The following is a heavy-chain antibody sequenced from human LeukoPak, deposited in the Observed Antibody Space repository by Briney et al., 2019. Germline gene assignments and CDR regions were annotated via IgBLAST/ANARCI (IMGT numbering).Heavy chain of an antibody. CDR1: GFTFSSYA. V-gene: IGHV3-33*08. CDR3: ARNSIAAAGTGFDY. Sequence: QTGGSLRLSCAASGFTFSSYAMSWVRQAPGKGLEWVAVIWYDGSNKYYADSVKGRFTISRDNAKNSLYLQMNSLRAEDTALYYCARNSIAAAGTGFDYWGQGTLVTVSS. J-gene: IGHJ4*02. D-gene: IGHD6-13*01. CDR2: IWYDGSNK.